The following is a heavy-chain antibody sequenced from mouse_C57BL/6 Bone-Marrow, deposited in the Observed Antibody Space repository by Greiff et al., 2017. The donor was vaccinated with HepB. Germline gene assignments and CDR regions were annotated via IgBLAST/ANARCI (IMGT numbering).Heavy chain of an antibody. Sequence: VQLQQPGAELVMPGASVKLSCKASGYTFTSYWMHWVKQRLGQGLEWIGEIDPSDSYTNYNQKFKGKSTLTVDKSSSTAYMQLSSLTSEDSAVYYCARGRYYGSSHWYFDVWGTGATVTVSS. J-gene: IGHJ1*03. CDR3: ARGRYYGSSHWYFDV. V-gene: IGHV1-69*01. CDR2: IDPSDSYT. CDR1: GYTFTSYW. D-gene: IGHD1-1*01.